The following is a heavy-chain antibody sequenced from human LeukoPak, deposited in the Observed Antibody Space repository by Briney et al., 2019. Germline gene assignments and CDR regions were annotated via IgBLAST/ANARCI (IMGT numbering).Heavy chain of an antibody. CDR2: ISYSGST. Sequence: SETLSLTCTVSGGSISSSTYYWGWIRQPPGKGLEWIGIISYSGSTHYNPSLKSRVTISVDTSKNQFSLNLRSVTAADTAVYYCARVPYTSGWFDALGIWGQGTMVTVSS. J-gene: IGHJ3*02. CDR3: ARVPYTSGWFDALGI. CDR1: GGSISSSTYY. D-gene: IGHD6-19*01. V-gene: IGHV4-39*01.